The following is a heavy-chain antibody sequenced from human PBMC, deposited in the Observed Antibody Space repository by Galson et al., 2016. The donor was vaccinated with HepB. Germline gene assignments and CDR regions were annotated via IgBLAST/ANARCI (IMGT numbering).Heavy chain of an antibody. D-gene: IGHD6-13*01. J-gene: IGHJ4*02. CDR1: GGSISSSSYY. Sequence: SETLSLTCNVSGGSISSSSYYWGWIRQPPGKGLEWIGSMYYSRRTYYNPSLKSRVTISVDTSKNLFSLKLRSVDASDTAVYYCATPLIAASGRNYFDSWGQGTLVTVSS. V-gene: IGHV4-39*01. CDR3: ATPLIAASGRNYFDS. CDR2: MYYSRRT.